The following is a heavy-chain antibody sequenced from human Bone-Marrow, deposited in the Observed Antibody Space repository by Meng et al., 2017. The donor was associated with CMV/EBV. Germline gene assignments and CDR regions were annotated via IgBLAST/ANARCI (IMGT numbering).Heavy chain of an antibody. CDR1: GGSISGYY. Sequence: SETLSLTCTVSGGSISGYYWSWIRQPPGKGLEWIGYIYSSGSTISHPSLKSRVTMSVDTSKNQFSLRLSSVTAADTAVYYCARSPLISYYDSSGYYYGTLDYWGQGMLVTVSS. D-gene: IGHD3-22*01. V-gene: IGHV4-59*13. CDR2: IYSSGST. J-gene: IGHJ4*02. CDR3: ARSPLISYYDSSGYYYGTLDY.